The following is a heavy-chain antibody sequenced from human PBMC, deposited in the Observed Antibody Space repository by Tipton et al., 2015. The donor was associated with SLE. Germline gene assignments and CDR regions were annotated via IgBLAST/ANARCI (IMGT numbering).Heavy chain of an antibody. CDR2: IKQDGSEK. Sequence: SLRLSCAASGFTFSNYKMHWVRQAPGKGLEWVANIKQDGSEKYYVDSVKGRFTISRDNAKNSLYLQMNSLRAEDTAVYYCARVEYGDYPFDYWGQGTLVTVSA. CDR3: ARVEYGDYPFDY. V-gene: IGHV3-7*01. CDR1: GFTFSNYK. J-gene: IGHJ4*02. D-gene: IGHD4-17*01.